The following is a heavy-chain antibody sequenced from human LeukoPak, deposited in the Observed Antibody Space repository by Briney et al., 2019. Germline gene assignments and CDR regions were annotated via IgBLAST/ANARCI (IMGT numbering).Heavy chain of an antibody. Sequence: GRSLRLSCAASGFTFDDYAMHWVRQAPGKGLDWVSGISWNSGSIGYADPVKGRFTISRDNAKNSLYLQMNSLRAEDTALYYCAKGVYCGGDCEYYFDYWGQGTLVTVSS. V-gene: IGHV3-9*01. CDR2: ISWNSGSI. J-gene: IGHJ4*02. CDR3: AKGVYCGGDCEYYFDY. D-gene: IGHD2-21*02. CDR1: GFTFDDYA.